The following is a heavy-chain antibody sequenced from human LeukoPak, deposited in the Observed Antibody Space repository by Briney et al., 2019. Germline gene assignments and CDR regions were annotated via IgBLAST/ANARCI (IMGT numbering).Heavy chain of an antibody. CDR3: TRVPIVGATSWFDP. CDR1: GFTFSSYW. CDR2: VRSKAYGGTT. J-gene: IGHJ5*02. Sequence: GGSLRLSCAASGFTFSSYWMSWVRQAPGKGLEWVGFVRSKAYGGTTDYAASVKGRFTISRDDSKSIAYLQMNSLKTEDTAVYYCTRVPIVGATSWFDPWGQGTLVTVSS. D-gene: IGHD1-26*01. V-gene: IGHV3-49*04.